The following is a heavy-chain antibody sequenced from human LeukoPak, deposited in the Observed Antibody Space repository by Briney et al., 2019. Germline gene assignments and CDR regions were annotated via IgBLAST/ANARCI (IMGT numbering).Heavy chain of an antibody. CDR3: ARGIVGATAQFDY. CDR1: GGSISSGSYY. V-gene: IGHV4-39*07. Sequence: SETLSLTCTVSGGSISSGSYYWGWIRQPPGKGLEWIGTIYYNGNTYYNTSLKSRVTISVDTSKNQFSLKLSSVTAADTAVYYCARGIVGATAQFDYWGQGTLVTVSS. D-gene: IGHD1-26*01. CDR2: IYYNGNT. J-gene: IGHJ4*02.